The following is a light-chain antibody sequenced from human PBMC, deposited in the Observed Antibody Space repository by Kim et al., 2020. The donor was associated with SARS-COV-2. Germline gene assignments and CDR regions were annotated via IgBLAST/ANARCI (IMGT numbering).Light chain of an antibody. J-gene: IGLJ3*02. V-gene: IGLV1-40*03. CDR2: GNS. CDR1: STNIGAGYD. Sequence: QRVTTACTGSSTNIGAGYDAHWYQQLPGAAPRLLVYGNSHRPSGVPDRFSASKSGASASLAITGLQAEDEADYYCQSYDRSLSAWVFGGGTQLTVL. CDR3: QSYDRSLSAWV.